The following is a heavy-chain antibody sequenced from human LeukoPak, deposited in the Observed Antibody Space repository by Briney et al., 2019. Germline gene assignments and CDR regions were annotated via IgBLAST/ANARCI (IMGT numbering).Heavy chain of an antibody. J-gene: IGHJ6*03. CDR1: GGSISSGHW. CDR3: TRGSIAYYYMDV. D-gene: IGHD3-22*01. Sequence: SGTLSLTCDVSGGSISSGHWWSWVRQPPGKGLEWIGEIYHSGRTNYNASLKSRVSISVDTSKNQFSLKLNSLTAADTAVYYCTRGSIAYYYMDVWGKGTTVTISS. CDR2: IYHSGRT. V-gene: IGHV4-4*02.